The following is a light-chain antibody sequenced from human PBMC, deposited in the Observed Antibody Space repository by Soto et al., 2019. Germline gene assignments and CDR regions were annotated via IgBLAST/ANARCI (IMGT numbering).Light chain of an antibody. J-gene: IGKJ3*01. CDR1: QSVTNNF. CDR2: GAS. Sequence: IVLTQSPGTLSLSPGERATLSCGASQSVTNNFLAWYQQKPGQAPRLLIYGASSRAIGVPDRFSGSGSGTDFTLTISRLEPGDFAVYYCQQYGTPLFTFGPGTKVDIK. V-gene: IGKV3-20*01. CDR3: QQYGTPLFT.